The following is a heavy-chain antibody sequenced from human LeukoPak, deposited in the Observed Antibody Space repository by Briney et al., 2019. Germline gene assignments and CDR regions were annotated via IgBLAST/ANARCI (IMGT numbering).Heavy chain of an antibody. CDR3: ARGNGVDTAMVDFDY. D-gene: IGHD5-18*01. V-gene: IGHV4-34*01. CDR1: GGSFSGYY. Sequence: SETLSLTCAVYGGSFSGYYWSWIRQPPGKGLEWIGEINHSGSTNYNPSLKSRVTISVDTSKNQFSLKLSSVTAADTAVYYCARGNGVDTAMVDFDYWGQGTLVTVSS. CDR2: INHSGST. J-gene: IGHJ4*02.